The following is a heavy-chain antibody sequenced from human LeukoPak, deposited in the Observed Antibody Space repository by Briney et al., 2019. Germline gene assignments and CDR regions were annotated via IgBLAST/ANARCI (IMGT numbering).Heavy chain of an antibody. V-gene: IGHV4-4*02. CDR1: GGSISSSNW. Sequence: SGTLSLTCAVSGGSISSSNWWSWVRQPPGKGLEWTGEIYHSGSTNYNPSLKSRVTISVDKSQNQFSLKLSSVTAADTAVYYCARGLLWFGESYDAFDIWGQGTMVTVSS. CDR2: IYHSGST. J-gene: IGHJ3*02. D-gene: IGHD3-10*01. CDR3: ARGLLWFGESYDAFDI.